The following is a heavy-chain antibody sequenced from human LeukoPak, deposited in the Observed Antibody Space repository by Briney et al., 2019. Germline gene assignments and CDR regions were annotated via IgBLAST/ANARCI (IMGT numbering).Heavy chain of an antibody. CDR2: ISYNSDTI. V-gene: IGHV3-9*01. J-gene: IGHJ2*01. D-gene: IGHD2-21*02. CDR3: AKDYCGGDCYSGWYFDL. CDR1: GFTFDDYA. Sequence: GTSLRLSCAASGFTFDDYAMHWVRQAPGKGLEWVSGISYNSDTIAYADSVKGRFTISRDNAKNSLYLQMNSLRAEDTALYYCAKDYCGGDCYSGWYFDLWGRGTLVTVSS.